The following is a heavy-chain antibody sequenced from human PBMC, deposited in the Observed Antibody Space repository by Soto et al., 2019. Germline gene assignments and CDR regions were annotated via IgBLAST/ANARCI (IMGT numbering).Heavy chain of an antibody. J-gene: IGHJ6*03. CDR3: VKDMAGGPENYYYYYMDV. Sequence: EVQLVESGGGLVQPGMSLRLSCAVSGFTFDDYAMHWVRQAPGKGLEWVSGISWNSGRIDYADSVKGRFTISRDNAKNSLYLQMNSLRAEDTALYFCVKDMAGGPENYYYYYMDVWGKGTTVTVSS. D-gene: IGHD2-15*01. CDR1: GFTFDDYA. CDR2: ISWNSGRI. V-gene: IGHV3-9*01.